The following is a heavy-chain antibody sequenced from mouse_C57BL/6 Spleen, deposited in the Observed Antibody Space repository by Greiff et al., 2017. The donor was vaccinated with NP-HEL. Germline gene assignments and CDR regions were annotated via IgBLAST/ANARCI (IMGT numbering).Heavy chain of an antibody. V-gene: IGHV1-55*01. CDR3: AREFTRQDYFDY. D-gene: IGHD1-1*01. J-gene: IGHJ2*01. Sequence: VQLQQPGAELVKPGASVKMSCKASGYTFTSYWITWVKQRPGQGLEWIGDIYPGSGSTNYNEKFKSKATLTVDTSSSTAYMQLSSLTSEDSAVYYCAREFTRQDYFDYWGQGTTLTVSS. CDR1: GYTFTSYW. CDR2: IYPGSGST.